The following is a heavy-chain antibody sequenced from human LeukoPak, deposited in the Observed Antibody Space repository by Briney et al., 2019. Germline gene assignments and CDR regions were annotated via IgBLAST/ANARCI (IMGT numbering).Heavy chain of an antibody. D-gene: IGHD3-22*01. V-gene: IGHV4-39*01. CDR1: GGSISSSTYY. CDR3: ASQGDSSGYYRGFDP. Sequence: SETLSLTCTVSGGSISSSTYYWAWIRQPPGEGLEWIGSIYYSGSTYYNPSLKSRVTMSVDTSKIQFSLKLSSVTAADTAVYYCASQGDSSGYYRGFDPWGQGTLVTVSS. J-gene: IGHJ5*02. CDR2: IYYSGST.